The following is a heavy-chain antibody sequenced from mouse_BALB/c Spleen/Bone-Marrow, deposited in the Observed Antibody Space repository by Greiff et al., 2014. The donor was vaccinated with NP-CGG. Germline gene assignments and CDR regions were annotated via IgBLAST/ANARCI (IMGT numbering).Heavy chain of an antibody. J-gene: IGHJ3*01. V-gene: IGHV1-74*01. CDR2: IHPSDSDT. CDR3: ARFGNYEGFAY. Sequence: VQLQQSGAELVRPGASVKLSCKASGYSFTNYWMNWVKQRPGQGLEWIGMIHPSDSDTRLNQKFKDKATLTVDKSSSTAYMQLSSPTSEDSAVYYCARFGNYEGFAYWGQGTLVTVSA. CDR1: GYSFTNYW. D-gene: IGHD2-1*01.